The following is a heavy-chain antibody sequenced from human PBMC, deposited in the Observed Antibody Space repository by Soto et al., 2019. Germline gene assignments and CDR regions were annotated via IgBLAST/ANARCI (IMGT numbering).Heavy chain of an antibody. D-gene: IGHD3-22*01. CDR2: ISSSSSYI. J-gene: IGHJ6*02. CDR1: GFTFSSYS. CDR3: ARDLLAYDSSGYYARSNYYYYYGTDV. V-gene: IGHV3-21*01. Sequence: GRSLRLSCAASGFTFSSYSMNWDRQAPGKGLEWVSSISSSSSYIYYADSVKGRFTISRDNAKNSLYLQMNSLRADDTAVYYCARDLLAYDSSGYYARSNYYYYYGTDVWGQGTTVTAAS.